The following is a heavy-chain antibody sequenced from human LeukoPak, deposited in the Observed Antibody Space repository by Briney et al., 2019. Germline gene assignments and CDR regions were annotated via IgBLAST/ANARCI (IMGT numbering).Heavy chain of an antibody. CDR2: IMPIFGTA. Sequence: SSVKVSCKASGGSFNSYAISWVRQAPGQGLEWMGRIMPIFGTANYAQKFQGRVTITADESTSTAYMELSSVRSEDTAVYYCARGGVYGDYETRLDYWGQGTLVTVSS. D-gene: IGHD4-17*01. V-gene: IGHV1-69*13. J-gene: IGHJ4*02. CDR3: ARGGVYGDYETRLDY. CDR1: GGSFNSYA.